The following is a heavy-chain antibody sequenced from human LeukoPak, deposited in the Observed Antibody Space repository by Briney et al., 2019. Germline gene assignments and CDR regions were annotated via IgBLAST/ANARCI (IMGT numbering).Heavy chain of an antibody. V-gene: IGHV5-10-1*01. CDR2: IDPTDSYT. CDR1: GYRFTNYW. CDR3: AISTGGLVRARFDF. D-gene: IGHD1-26*01. J-gene: IGHJ4*02. Sequence: GESLRISCKGSGYRFTNYWINWVRQMPGEGLEWMGRIDPTDSYTNYSPSFQGHVTISADKSITTGYLQWSSVRASDTAVYYCAISTGGLVRARFDFWGQGNLVTASS.